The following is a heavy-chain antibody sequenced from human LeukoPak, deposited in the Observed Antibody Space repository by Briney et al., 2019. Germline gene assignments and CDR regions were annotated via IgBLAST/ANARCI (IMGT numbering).Heavy chain of an antibody. D-gene: IGHD6-19*01. Sequence: ASVKVSCKASGYTFTSYGISWVRQAPGQGLEWMGWISAYNGNTNYAQKLQGRVTMTTDTSTSTAYMELRSLRAEDTALYYCAKDNSGWDEGWFDPWGQGTLVTVSS. CDR3: AKDNSGWDEGWFDP. V-gene: IGHV1-18*01. J-gene: IGHJ5*02. CDR2: ISAYNGNT. CDR1: GYTFTSYG.